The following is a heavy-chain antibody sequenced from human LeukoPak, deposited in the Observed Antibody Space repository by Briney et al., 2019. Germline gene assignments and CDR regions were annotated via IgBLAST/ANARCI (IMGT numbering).Heavy chain of an antibody. V-gene: IGHV3-7*03. J-gene: IGHJ4*02. CDR1: GFTSSSYW. D-gene: IGHD2-15*01. CDR2: IKQDGGEK. Sequence: GGSLRLSCAVSGFTSSSYWMSWVRQAPGKGLERVANIKQDGGEKYYVDSVKGRFTISRDNAKNSLYLQMNSLRAEDTAVYYCARAPYCIGGSCRFDYWGQGTLVTVSS. CDR3: ARAPYCIGGSCRFDY.